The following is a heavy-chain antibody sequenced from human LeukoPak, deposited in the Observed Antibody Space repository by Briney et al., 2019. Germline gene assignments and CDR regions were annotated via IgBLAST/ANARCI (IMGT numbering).Heavy chain of an antibody. V-gene: IGHV3-23*01. CDR3: AKVSTVTTGGYFDY. CDR1: GFTFSSYA. Sequence: GGSLRLSCAASGFTFSSYAMSWVRQAPAKGLEWVSAISGSGGSTYYADSVKGRFTISRDNSKNTLYLQMNSLRAEDTAVYYCAKVSTVTTGGYFDYWGQGTLVTVSS. CDR2: ISGSGGST. J-gene: IGHJ4*02. D-gene: IGHD4-17*01.